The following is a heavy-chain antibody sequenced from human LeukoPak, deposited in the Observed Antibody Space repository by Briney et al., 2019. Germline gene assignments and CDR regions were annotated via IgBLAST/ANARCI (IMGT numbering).Heavy chain of an antibody. D-gene: IGHD3-10*01. CDR3: AKVLGIWFGESDYYFDY. J-gene: IGHJ4*02. V-gene: IGHV3-23*01. CDR1: GFTFSSYA. Sequence: PGGSLRLSCAASGFTFSSYAMSWVRQAPGKGLEWVSTTRGTTGSTYYADSVRGRFTISRDNSKNTLNLQMNSLRAEDTAVYYCAKVLGIWFGESDYYFDYWGQGTLVTVSS. CDR2: TRGTTGST.